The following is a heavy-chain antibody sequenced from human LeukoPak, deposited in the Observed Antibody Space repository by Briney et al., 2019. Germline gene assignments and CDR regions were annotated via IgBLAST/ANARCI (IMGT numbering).Heavy chain of an antibody. CDR2: ISTDSRTK. V-gene: IGHV3-9*01. CDR3: VRGLRGYDSDYFGY. D-gene: IGHD5-12*01. J-gene: IGHJ4*02. CDR1: GFTFDDIA. Sequence: GGSLTFSSAAPGFTFDDIAMHRDRQAPGKGLEWVLDISTDSRTKAYAGSVKGRFTISRDNAKNSLYLKMNSLRAEDTAVYYCVRGLRGYDSDYFGYWGQGTLVTVSS.